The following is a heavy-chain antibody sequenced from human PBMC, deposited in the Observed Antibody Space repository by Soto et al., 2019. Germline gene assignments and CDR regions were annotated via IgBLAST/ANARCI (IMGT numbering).Heavy chain of an antibody. J-gene: IGHJ4*02. CDR1: GGSISSGGYY. V-gene: IGHV4-31*03. D-gene: IGHD1-26*01. CDR2: IYYSGST. Sequence: QVQLQESGPGLVKPSQTLSLTCTVSGGSISSGGYYWSWIRQHPGKGLEWIGYIYYSGSTYYNPSLKSRVTISVDTSKNKFSLKLSSVTAADTAVYYCARVPDSGSYECYFDYWGQGTLVTVSS. CDR3: ARVPDSGSYECYFDY.